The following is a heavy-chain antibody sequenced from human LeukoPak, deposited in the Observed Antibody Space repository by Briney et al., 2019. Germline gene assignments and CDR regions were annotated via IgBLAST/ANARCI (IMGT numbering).Heavy chain of an antibody. J-gene: IGHJ2*01. CDR1: GGSISSGDYY. Sequence: PSQTLSLTCTVSGGSISSGDYYWSWIRQPPGTGLEWIGYIYYSGSTYYNPSLKSRVTISVDTSKNQFSLKLNSVTAADTAVYYCAREVPWVWNFDLWGRGTLVTVSS. V-gene: IGHV4-30-4*01. D-gene: IGHD1-26*01. CDR2: IYYSGST. CDR3: AREVPWVWNFDL.